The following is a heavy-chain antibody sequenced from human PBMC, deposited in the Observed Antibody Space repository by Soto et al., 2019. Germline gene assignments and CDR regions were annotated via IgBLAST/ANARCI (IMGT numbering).Heavy chain of an antibody. J-gene: IGHJ4*02. Sequence: PSETLSLTCTVSGGSISIGDYYWSWVRHPPGKGLEWIGYTYYSGSTYYNPSLKSRVTISVDTSKNQFSLKLSSVTAADTAVYYCARVGGFGATTIDYWGQGTLVTVSS. V-gene: IGHV4-30-4*01. CDR2: TYYSGST. D-gene: IGHD3-10*01. CDR3: ARVGGFGATTIDY. CDR1: GGSISIGDYY.